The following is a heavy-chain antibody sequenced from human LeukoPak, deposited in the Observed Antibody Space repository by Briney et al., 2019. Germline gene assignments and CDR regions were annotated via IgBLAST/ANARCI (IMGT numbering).Heavy chain of an antibody. D-gene: IGHD2-21*02. J-gene: IGHJ5*02. Sequence: PSETLSLTCTVSGGSISTYFWSWIRQPPGKGLEWIGYIYYSGSTNYNPSLKSRVTISLDTSKNQFSLKLSSVIAADTAVYYCARDYCGGDCYFLAYNYFDLWGQGTLVTVSS. CDR2: IYYSGST. CDR3: ARDYCGGDCYFLAYNYFDL. CDR1: GGSISTYF. V-gene: IGHV4-59*01.